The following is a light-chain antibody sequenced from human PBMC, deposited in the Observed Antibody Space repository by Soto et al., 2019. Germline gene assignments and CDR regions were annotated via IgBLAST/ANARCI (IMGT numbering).Light chain of an antibody. V-gene: IGKV3D-20*02. CDR1: QSVIGRQ. J-gene: IGKJ4*01. CDR3: QPYKNWPLT. Sequence: EIGLTQSAGTLSLSPGERATLSCRASQSVIGRQLAWYQHKPGQAPRLLIYDASNRATGTPARFSGSGSGTDFTLTISSLEAEDFAVYYCQPYKNWPLTFGGGTKVDI. CDR2: DAS.